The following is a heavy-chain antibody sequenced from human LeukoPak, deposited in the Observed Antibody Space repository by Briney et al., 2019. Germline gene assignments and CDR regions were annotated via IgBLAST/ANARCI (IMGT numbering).Heavy chain of an antibody. CDR3: ARAQGGSGRGSYFDY. V-gene: IGHV4-31*03. D-gene: IGHD3-10*01. J-gene: IGHJ4*02. CDR2: IYYSGST. CDR1: GGSISSGGYS. Sequence: SQTLSLTCTVSGGSISSGGYSWSWIRQHPGKGLEWIGYIYYSGSTYYNPSLKSRVTISVDTSKNQFSLKLSSVTAADTAVYYCARAQGGSGRGSYFDYWGQGTLVTVSS.